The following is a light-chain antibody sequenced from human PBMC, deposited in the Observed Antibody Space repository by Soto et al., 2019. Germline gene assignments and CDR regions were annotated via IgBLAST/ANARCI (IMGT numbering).Light chain of an antibody. CDR1: SSNIGSNY. CDR3: AAWYDSLSVGV. CDR2: RNN. J-gene: IGLJ3*02. V-gene: IGLV1-47*01. Sequence: QSVLTQPPSASGTPGQWVTISCSGSSSNIGSNYVYWYHQLPGTAPKLLIYRNNQRPSGVPDRFSGVKSGTSASLAISGLRSEDEADSYCAAWYDSLSVGVFGGVTNPTV.